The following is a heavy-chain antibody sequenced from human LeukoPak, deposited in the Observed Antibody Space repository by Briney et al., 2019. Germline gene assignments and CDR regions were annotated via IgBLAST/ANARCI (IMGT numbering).Heavy chain of an antibody. D-gene: IGHD3-22*01. CDR3: AKRRQDYYDSSGYGYYFDY. V-gene: IGHV3-23*01. Sequence: GGSLRLSCTASGFTFGDYAMSWVRQAPGKGLEWVSAISGSGGSTYYADSVKGRFTISRDNSKNTLYLQMNSLRAEDTAVYYCAKRRQDYYDSSGYGYYFDYWGQGTLVTVSS. CDR1: GFTFGDYA. J-gene: IGHJ4*02. CDR2: ISGSGGST.